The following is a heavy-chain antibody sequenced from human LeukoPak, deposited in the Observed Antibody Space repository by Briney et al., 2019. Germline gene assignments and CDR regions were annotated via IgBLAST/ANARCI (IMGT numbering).Heavy chain of an antibody. CDR3: AREGYRSGGSCYSTPY. V-gene: IGHV4-59*01. Sequence: PSETLSLTCTVSGGSISSYYWSWIRQPPGKGLEWIGYIYYSGSTNYNPSLKSRVTISVDTSKNQFSLKLSSVTAADTAVYYCAREGYRSGGSCYSTPYWGRGTLVTVSS. CDR1: GGSISSYY. CDR2: IYYSGST. D-gene: IGHD2-15*01. J-gene: IGHJ4*02.